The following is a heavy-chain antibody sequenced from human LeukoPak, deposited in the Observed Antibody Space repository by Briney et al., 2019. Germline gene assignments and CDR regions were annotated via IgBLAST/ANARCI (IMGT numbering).Heavy chain of an antibody. D-gene: IGHD3-3*01. CDR1: GGSISSGGYY. CDR3: AKNGQSGFSFDP. J-gene: IGHJ5*02. CDR2: IYHSGST. V-gene: IGHV4-30-2*01. Sequence: SETLSLTCTVSGGSISSGGYYWSWIRQPPGKGLEWIGYIYHSGSTYYNPSLKSRVTISADTSKNQFSLKLNSVTAADTAVYYCAKNGQSGFSFDPWGQGTLVTVSS.